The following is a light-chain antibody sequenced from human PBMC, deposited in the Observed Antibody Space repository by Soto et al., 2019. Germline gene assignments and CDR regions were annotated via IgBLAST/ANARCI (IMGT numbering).Light chain of an antibody. CDR2: GAS. V-gene: IGKV3D-15*01. Sequence: EIVMKQSPATLSVSPGERATLSCRASQGVSSNLAWYQQKPGQAPRLLIYGASTRATGIPARFSGSGSGTEFTLTISSLQSEDFAVYYCQQYNNWPPVTFGQGTKVDIK. CDR3: QQYNNWPPVT. J-gene: IGKJ1*01. CDR1: QGVSSN.